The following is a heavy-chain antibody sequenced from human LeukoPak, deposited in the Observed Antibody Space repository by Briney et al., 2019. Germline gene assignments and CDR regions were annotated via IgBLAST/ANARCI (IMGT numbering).Heavy chain of an antibody. D-gene: IGHD3-22*01. CDR1: GGSISSSSYS. CDR3: ARHADSSGYLDAFDI. V-gene: IGHV4-39*01. Sequence: SETLSLTCTVSGGSISSSSYSWGCIRQPPGKGLEWIGSIYYSGSTDYNPSLESRVTISVDTSKNQFSLKLSSVTAADTAVYYCARHADSSGYLDAFDIWGQGTMVTVSS. J-gene: IGHJ3*02. CDR2: IYYSGST.